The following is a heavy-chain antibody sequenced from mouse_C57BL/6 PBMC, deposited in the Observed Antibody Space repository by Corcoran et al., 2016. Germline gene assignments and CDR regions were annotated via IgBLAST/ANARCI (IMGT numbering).Heavy chain of an antibody. CDR2: INTYSGVP. CDR3: ARRYYSNYVACAY. Sequence: QIQLVQSGPELKKPGETVKISCKASGYTFTTYGMSWVKQAPGKGLKWMGWINTYSGVPTYADDFKGRFAFSLETSASTAYLQINNLKKEDTATYFCARRYYSNYVACAYWGQGTLVTVSA. CDR1: GYTFTTYG. V-gene: IGHV9-3*01. D-gene: IGHD2-5*01. J-gene: IGHJ3*01.